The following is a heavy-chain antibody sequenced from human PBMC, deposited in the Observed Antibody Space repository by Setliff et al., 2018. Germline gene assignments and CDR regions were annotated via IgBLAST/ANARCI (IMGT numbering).Heavy chain of an antibody. CDR3: VRRVYSSSSGYYHYYMDV. Sequence: GASVKVSCKTSGDTFSSYAITWVRQAPGQGLEWMGGIIPIFAVPNYAQKFQGRLTLSADKSTTTVFMELTSLRSDDTAVYYCVRRVYSSSSGYYHYYMDVWGKGTTVTVSS. J-gene: IGHJ6*03. D-gene: IGHD6-6*01. CDR2: IIPIFAVP. CDR1: GDTFSSYA. V-gene: IGHV1-69*10.